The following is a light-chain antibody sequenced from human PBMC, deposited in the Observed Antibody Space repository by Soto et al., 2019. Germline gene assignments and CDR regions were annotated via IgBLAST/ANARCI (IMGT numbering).Light chain of an antibody. V-gene: IGKV3-15*01. CDR2: GAS. CDR1: QSINID. CDR3: QQYRGLA. J-gene: IGKJ4*01. Sequence: EIEMTQSPATLSVSPGERATLSCRASQSINIDLAWYQQKPGHPPRLLIYGASTRATGIPARFSGSGSGTEVTLTISSLQSEDFAVYYCQQYRGLAFGGGTKLEIK.